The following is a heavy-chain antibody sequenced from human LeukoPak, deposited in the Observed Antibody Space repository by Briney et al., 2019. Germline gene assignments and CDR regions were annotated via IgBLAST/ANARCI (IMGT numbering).Heavy chain of an antibody. D-gene: IGHD3-22*01. CDR2: IVVGRGNT. V-gene: IGHV1-58*02. CDR1: GFTFTSSA. Sequence: GASVKVSCKASGFTFTSSAMQWVRQARGQRVEWIGRIVVGRGNTNYAQKFQERVTITKDMSTSTAYMELSSLRSEDTAVYYCAAAIPSGDSSGYYFDYWGQGTLVTVSS. CDR3: AAAIPSGDSSGYYFDY. J-gene: IGHJ4*02.